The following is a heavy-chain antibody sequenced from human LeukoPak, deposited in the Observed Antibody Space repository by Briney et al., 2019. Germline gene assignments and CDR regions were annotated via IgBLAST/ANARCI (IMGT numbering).Heavy chain of an antibody. Sequence: SETLSLTCTVSGGSISSYYWSWIRQPPGKGLEWIGYIYTSGSTKYNPSLKSRVTISADTSRNQFSLKLTSVTAADTAVYYCASGGNFPFDYWGQGTLVTVSS. CDR2: IYTSGST. CDR1: GGSISSYY. V-gene: IGHV4-4*09. J-gene: IGHJ4*02. CDR3: ASGGNFPFDY.